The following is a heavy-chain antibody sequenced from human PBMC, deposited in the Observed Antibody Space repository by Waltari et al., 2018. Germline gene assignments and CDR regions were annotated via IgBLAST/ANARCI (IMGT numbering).Heavy chain of an antibody. D-gene: IGHD2-2*01. V-gene: IGHV4-38-2*01. CDR2: IYHSGST. Sequence: SSGYYWGWIRQPPGKGLEWIGSIYHSGSTYYNPSLKSRVTISVDTSKNQFSLKLSSVTAADTAVYYCARRSTAGGYFDYWGQGTLVTVSS. J-gene: IGHJ4*02. CDR1: SSGYY. CDR3: ARRSTAGGYFDY.